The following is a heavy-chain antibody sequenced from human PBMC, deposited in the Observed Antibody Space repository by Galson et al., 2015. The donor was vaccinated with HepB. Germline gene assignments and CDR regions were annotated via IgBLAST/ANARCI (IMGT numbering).Heavy chain of an antibody. CDR3: AKDLKVEWHNYDKGHFDP. CDR1: GFTFSSYA. J-gene: IGHJ5*02. D-gene: IGHD3-9*01. CDR2: ISGSGGST. V-gene: IGHV3-23*01. Sequence: SLRLSCAASGFTFSSYAMSWVRQAPGKGLEWVSAISGSGGSTYYADSVKGRFTISRDNSKNTLYLQMNSLRAEDTAVYYCAKDLKVEWHNYDKGHFDPWGQGTLVTVSS.